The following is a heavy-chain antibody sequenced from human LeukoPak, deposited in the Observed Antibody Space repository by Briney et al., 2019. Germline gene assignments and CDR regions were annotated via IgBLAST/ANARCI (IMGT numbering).Heavy chain of an antibody. CDR2: IIPIFGTA. CDR1: GGAFSSYA. CDR3: ARTAQLWLTSWHRYPFDY. V-gene: IGHV1-69*13. J-gene: IGHJ4*02. Sequence: SVKVSCKXSGGAFSSYAISWVRQAPRQGLEWMGGIIPIFGTANYSQKFQGRVTITADESTSTAYMELSSLRSEDTAVYYCARTAQLWLTSWHRYPFDYWGQGTLVTVSS. D-gene: IGHD5-18*01.